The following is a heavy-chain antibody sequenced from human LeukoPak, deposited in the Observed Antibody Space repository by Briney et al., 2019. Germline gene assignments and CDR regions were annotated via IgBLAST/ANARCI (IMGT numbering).Heavy chain of an antibody. V-gene: IGHV3-74*01. CDR1: GFTLSTYW. D-gene: IGHD6-6*01. CDR2: INSDGSSA. J-gene: IGHJ5*02. CDR3: AGDHLGGSSGIDP. Sequence: PGGSLRLSCAASGFTLSTYWMHWVRQAPGKGLVWVSRINSDGSSASYADSVKGRFTISRDNAKNTLYLQMNSLRAEDTAVYYCAGDHLGGSSGIDPWGQGTLVTVSS.